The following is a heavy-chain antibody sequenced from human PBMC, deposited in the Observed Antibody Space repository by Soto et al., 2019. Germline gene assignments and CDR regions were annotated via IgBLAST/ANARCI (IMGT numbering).Heavy chain of an antibody. D-gene: IGHD2-15*01. Sequence: GESLKISCKGSGYSFTSYWIGWVRQMPGKGLEWMGIIYPGDSDTRYSPSFQCQVTISADKSISTAYLQWSSLKASDTAMYYCARLDVGVAAKPLGAFDIWGQGTMVTVSS. V-gene: IGHV5-51*01. CDR2: IYPGDSDT. J-gene: IGHJ3*02. CDR1: GYSFTSYW. CDR3: ARLDVGVAAKPLGAFDI.